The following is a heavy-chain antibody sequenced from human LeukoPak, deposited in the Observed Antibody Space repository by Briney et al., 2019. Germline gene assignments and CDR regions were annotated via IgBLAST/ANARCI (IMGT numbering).Heavy chain of an antibody. V-gene: IGHV1-8*03. J-gene: IGHJ4*02. Sequence: ASVKDSCKASGYTFTSYDINWVRQATGQGLEWMGWMNPNSGNTGYAQKFQGRVTITRNTSVSTAYMELSSLRSEDTAVYYCARRVGPTWDDFWSGSPKGQYYFDYWGQGTLVTVSS. D-gene: IGHD3-3*01. CDR1: GYTFTSYD. CDR3: ARRVGPTWDDFWSGSPKGQYYFDY. CDR2: MNPNSGNT.